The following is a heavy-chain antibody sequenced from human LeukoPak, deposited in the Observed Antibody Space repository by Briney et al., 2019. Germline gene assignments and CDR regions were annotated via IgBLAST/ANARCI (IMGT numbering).Heavy chain of an antibody. CDR3: ARLSADSSSSRGFDY. CDR1: GASISSYY. J-gene: IGHJ4*02. D-gene: IGHD2-2*01. Sequence: PSETLSLTCTVSGASISSYYWTWIRQPAGKGLEWIGRIYTSGSPNYNPSLKSRVAMSVDTSKNQFSLKLSSVTAADTAVYCCARLSADSSSSRGFDYWGQGTLVTVSS. CDR2: IYTSGSP. V-gene: IGHV4-4*07.